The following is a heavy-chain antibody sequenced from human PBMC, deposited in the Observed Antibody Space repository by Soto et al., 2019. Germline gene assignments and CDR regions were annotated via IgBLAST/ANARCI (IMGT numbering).Heavy chain of an antibody. CDR1: GYTFTSYG. V-gene: IGHV1-18*01. Sequence: ASVKVSCKASGYTFTSYGISWVRQAPGQGLEWMGWISAYNGNINYAQKLQGRVTMTTDTSTSTAYMELRSLRSDDTAVYYCASSPPYCSGGSCYFSYWGQGTLVTVSS. D-gene: IGHD2-15*01. J-gene: IGHJ4*02. CDR3: ASSPPYCSGGSCYFSY. CDR2: ISAYNGNI.